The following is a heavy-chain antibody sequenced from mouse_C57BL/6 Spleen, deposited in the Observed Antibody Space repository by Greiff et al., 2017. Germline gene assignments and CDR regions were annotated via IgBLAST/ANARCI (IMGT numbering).Heavy chain of an antibody. CDR1: GYTFTSYW. V-gene: IGHV1-61*01. D-gene: IGHD4-1*01. CDR2: IYPSDSET. Sequence: VQLQQPGAELVRPGSSVKLSCKASGYTFTSYWMDWVKQRPGQGLEWIGNIYPSDSETHYNQKFKDKATLTVDKSSSTAYMQLSSLTSADSAVYYCARPGTLYYCDYWGQGTTLTVSS. CDR3: ARPGTLYYCDY. J-gene: IGHJ2*01.